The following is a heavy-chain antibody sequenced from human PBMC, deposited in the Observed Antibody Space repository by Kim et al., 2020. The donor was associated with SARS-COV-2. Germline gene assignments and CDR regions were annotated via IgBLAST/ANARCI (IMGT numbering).Heavy chain of an antibody. CDR2: IYYSGST. CDR1: GGSISSGGYY. D-gene: IGHD3-10*01. V-gene: IGHV4-31*03. CDR3: ARVTYYGSGTSGWFDP. J-gene: IGHJ5*02. Sequence: SETLSLTCTVSGGSISSGGYYWSWIRQHPGKGLEWIGYIYYSGSTYYNPSLKSRVTISVDTSKNQFSLKLSSVTAADTAVYYCARVTYYGSGTSGWFDPWGQGTLVTVSS.